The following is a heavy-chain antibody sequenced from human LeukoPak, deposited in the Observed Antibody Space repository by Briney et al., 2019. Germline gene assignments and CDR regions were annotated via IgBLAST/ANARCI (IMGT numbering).Heavy chain of an antibody. D-gene: IGHD5-18*01. CDR2: IDSTGST. V-gene: IGHV3-66*01. J-gene: IGHJ3*02. CDR3: ARRGRLGYSYGRGTLDI. CDR1: GILVSSNY. Sequence: PGGSLRLSCVASGILVSSNYMSWVRQAPGKGLEWVSFIDSTGSTYYADSVKGRFTISRDNSRNTLYLQMNSLRVEDTAVYYCARRGRLGYSYGRGTLDIWGQGTMVTVSS.